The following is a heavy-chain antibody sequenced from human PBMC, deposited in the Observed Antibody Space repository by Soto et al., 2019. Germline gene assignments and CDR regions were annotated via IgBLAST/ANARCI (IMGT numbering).Heavy chain of an antibody. V-gene: IGHV4-59*06. CDR2: IYYSGST. Sequence: TSETLSLTCTVSGDSISSSYWSWIRQSPGKGLEWIGYIYYSGSTYYNPSLKSRVSISVDTSKNQFSLKLSSVTAADTAVYYCALRLGDPGRLYFDYWGQGTLVTVSS. CDR1: GDSISSSY. CDR3: ALRLGDPGRLYFDY. J-gene: IGHJ4*02. D-gene: IGHD3-16*01.